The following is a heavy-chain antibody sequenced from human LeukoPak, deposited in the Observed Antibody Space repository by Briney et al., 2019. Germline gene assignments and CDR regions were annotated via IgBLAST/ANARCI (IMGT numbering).Heavy chain of an antibody. D-gene: IGHD2-15*01. V-gene: IGHV3-23*01. Sequence: GGSLRLSCAASGFTFNSYAMSWVRQAPGKGLECVSTISGSGSSTYYADSVKGRFTISRDNPKNTLYLQMNTLRAEDTAVYYCAKAQSCCSGGSCYSAVDYWGQGTLVAVSS. CDR2: ISGSGSST. CDR3: AKAQSCCSGGSCYSAVDY. J-gene: IGHJ4*02. CDR1: GFTFNSYA.